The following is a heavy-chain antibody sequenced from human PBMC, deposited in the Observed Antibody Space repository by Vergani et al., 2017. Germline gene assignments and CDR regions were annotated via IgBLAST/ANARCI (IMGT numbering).Heavy chain of an antibody. V-gene: IGHV3-9*01. CDR3: VKDIAASGNYWYFDL. J-gene: IGHJ2*01. D-gene: IGHD6-13*01. Sequence: EVDLVESGGGLAQPGGSLRLSCEASGITFWKFGMHWVRQGPGKGLEWVSGISWNSGAVDYADSVRGRFTISRDNAKNSLYLQMNSLRAEDTALYYGVKDIAASGNYWYFDLWGRGTLVTVSS. CDR1: GITFWKFG. CDR2: ISWNSGAV.